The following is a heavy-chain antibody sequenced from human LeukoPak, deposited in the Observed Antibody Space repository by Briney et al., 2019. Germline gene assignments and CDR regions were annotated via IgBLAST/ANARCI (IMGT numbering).Heavy chain of an antibody. V-gene: IGHV3-30*18. J-gene: IGHJ6*02. CDR3: AKDLRVGYGPAYYYYGMDV. CDR1: GFTFSSYG. CDR2: ISYDGSNK. D-gene: IGHD5-18*01. Sequence: GGSLRLSCAASGFTFSSYGMHWVRQAPGKGLEWVAVISYDGSNKYYADSVKGRFTISRDNSKNTLYLQMNSLRAEDTAVYYCAKDLRVGYGPAYYYYGMDVWGQGTTVTVSS.